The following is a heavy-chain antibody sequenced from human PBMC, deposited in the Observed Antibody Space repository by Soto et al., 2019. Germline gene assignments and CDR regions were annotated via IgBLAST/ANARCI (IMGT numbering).Heavy chain of an antibody. CDR3: ARVSSGSSLYYFDY. Sequence: SETLSLTCTVSGDSIRSYYWSWIRQPPGKGLEWIGYMYSGGNSNYNPSLKSRVTLSVDTSRNQFSLKVSSVTAADTAVYYCARVSSGSSLYYFDYWGQGTLVTVSS. CDR2: MYSGGNS. J-gene: IGHJ4*02. CDR1: GDSIRSYY. V-gene: IGHV4-59*01. D-gene: IGHD1-26*01.